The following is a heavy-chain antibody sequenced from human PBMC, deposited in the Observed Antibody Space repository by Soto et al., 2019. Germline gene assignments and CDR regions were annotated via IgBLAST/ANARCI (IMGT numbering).Heavy chain of an antibody. CDR3: ARDLGSSGYYPRLGMDV. CDR1: GGSISSGGYY. V-gene: IGHV4-31*03. J-gene: IGHJ6*02. Sequence: SETLSLTCTVSGGSISSGGYYWSWIRQHPGKGLEWIGYIYYSGSTYYNPSLKSRVTISVDTSKNQFSLKLSSVTAADTAVYYCARDLGSSGYYPRLGMDVWGQGTTVTVSS. CDR2: IYYSGST. D-gene: IGHD3-22*01.